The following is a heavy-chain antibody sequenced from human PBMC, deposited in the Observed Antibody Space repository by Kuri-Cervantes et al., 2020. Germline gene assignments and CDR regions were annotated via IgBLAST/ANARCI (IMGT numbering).Heavy chain of an antibody. CDR2: ISRDSGAT. V-gene: IGHV3-48*01. Sequence: GESLKISCAASGFTFSSYSMNWVRQAPGKGLEFVSYISRDSGATYYGDSVKGRFTISRDNAKNSLYLQMNSLRAEDTALYYCAKEAVAGTSYYYGMDVWGQGTTVTVSS. CDR1: GFTFSSYS. D-gene: IGHD6-19*01. J-gene: IGHJ6*02. CDR3: AKEAVAGTSYYYGMDV.